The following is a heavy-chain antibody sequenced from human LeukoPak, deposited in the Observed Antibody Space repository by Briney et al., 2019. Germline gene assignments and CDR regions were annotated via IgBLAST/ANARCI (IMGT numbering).Heavy chain of an antibody. CDR3: GMSGDRVPLQDDVFDV. D-gene: IGHD1-26*01. Sequence: GESLKISCKVSGYSFTSYCIGWVRQMPGKGMEWMGIIYPGDSGPTYSPSFQGQVTISVDKSINTAYLQWSSLRASDTAMYYCGMSGDRVPLQDDVFDVWGQGTMVTVST. V-gene: IGHV5-51*01. CDR1: GYSFTSYC. CDR2: IYPGDSGP. J-gene: IGHJ3*01.